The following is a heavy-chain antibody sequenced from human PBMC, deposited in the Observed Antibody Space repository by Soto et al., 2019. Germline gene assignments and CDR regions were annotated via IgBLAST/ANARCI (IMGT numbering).Heavy chain of an antibody. V-gene: IGHV3-21*01. D-gene: IGHD6-13*01. CDR3: ASPGYRSSWYDWYFDP. CDR2: ISSSSSYI. CDR1: GFTFSSYS. J-gene: IGHJ2*01. Sequence: PGGSLRLSCAASGFTFSSYSMNWVRQAPGKGLEWVSSISSSSSYIYYADSVKGRFTISRDNAKNSLYLQMNSLRAEDTAVYYCASPGYRSSWYDWYFDPWGRGTLVTVSS.